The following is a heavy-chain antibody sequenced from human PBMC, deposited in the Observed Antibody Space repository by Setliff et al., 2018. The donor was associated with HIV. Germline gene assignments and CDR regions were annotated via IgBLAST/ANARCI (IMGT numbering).Heavy chain of an antibody. CDR1: GYRFTSYA. CDR3: ARWALDLDY. Sequence: ASVKVSCKASGYRFTSYAMNWVRQAPGQGLEWMGWSNTHTGNPTYAQGFTGRFVFSLDTSVSTAYLQISSLKAEDTAVYYCARWALDLDYWGQGTLVTVSS. V-gene: IGHV7-4-1*02. J-gene: IGHJ4*02. D-gene: IGHD1-1*01. CDR2: SNTHTGNP.